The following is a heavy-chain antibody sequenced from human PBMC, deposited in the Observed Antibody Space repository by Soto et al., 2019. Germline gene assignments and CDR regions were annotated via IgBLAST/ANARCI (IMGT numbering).Heavy chain of an antibody. Sequence: EVQLVESGGGLVKPGGSLRLSCAASGFTFNSYSMNWVRQAPGKGLEWVSSMSRSSRYIYYADSVKGRFTISRDNARNSVYLQMNRLRDEDTAVYYCARDGGVAATLANYFDYWGQGTLVTVSS. V-gene: IGHV3-21*01. CDR2: MSRSSRYI. J-gene: IGHJ4*02. D-gene: IGHD2-15*01. CDR1: GFTFNSYS. CDR3: ARDGGVAATLANYFDY.